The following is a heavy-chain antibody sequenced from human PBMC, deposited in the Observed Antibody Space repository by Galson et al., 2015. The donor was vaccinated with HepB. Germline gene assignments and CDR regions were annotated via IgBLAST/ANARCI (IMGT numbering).Heavy chain of an antibody. Sequence: CAIYGDSVSSNSAAWNWIRQSPSRGLEWLGRTYYRSKWYNNYAVSVKSRITINPDTTKNQFSLQLNSVTPEDTAVYYCTRGDLEMTYWGQGTLVTVSS. D-gene: IGHD1-1*01. CDR3: TRGDLEMTY. V-gene: IGHV6-1*01. CDR2: TYYRSKWYN. CDR1: GDSVSSNSAA. J-gene: IGHJ4*02.